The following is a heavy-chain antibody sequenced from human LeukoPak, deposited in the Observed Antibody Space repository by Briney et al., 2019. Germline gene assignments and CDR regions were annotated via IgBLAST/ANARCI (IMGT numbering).Heavy chain of an antibody. V-gene: IGHV1-69*04. D-gene: IGHD2-15*01. Sequence: SVKVSCKASGGTYSSYATSWVRQAPGQGLEWMGRIIPILGIANYAQKFQGRVTITADKSTSTAYMELSSLRSEDTAVYYCASSVVVVAATRNGMDVWGQGTTVTVSS. J-gene: IGHJ6*02. CDR2: IIPILGIA. CDR1: GGTYSSYA. CDR3: ASSVVVVAATRNGMDV.